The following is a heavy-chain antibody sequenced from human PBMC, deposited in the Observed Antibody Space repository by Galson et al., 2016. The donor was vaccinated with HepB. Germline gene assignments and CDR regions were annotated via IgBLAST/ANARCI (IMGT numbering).Heavy chain of an antibody. D-gene: IGHD3-9*01. Sequence: SLRLSCAAPGFTFFSYGMHWVRQAPGKGLEWVAVIWYDGNNKYYADSVRGRFTISRDNSNNTLYLQMNSLRAGDTAVYYCARDWAYDILTDYTARVYYYGMDVWGQGTTVTVSS. J-gene: IGHJ6*02. V-gene: IGHV3-33*01. CDR3: ARDWAYDILTDYTARVYYYGMDV. CDR1: GFTFFSYG. CDR2: IWYDGNNK.